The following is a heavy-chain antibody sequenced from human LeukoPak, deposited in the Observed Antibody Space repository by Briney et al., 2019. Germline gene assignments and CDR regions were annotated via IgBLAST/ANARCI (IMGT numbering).Heavy chain of an antibody. J-gene: IGHJ4*02. CDR3: ARNFYASSGYYLDDFYFDF. CDR2: ISSSSSYI. V-gene: IGHV3-21*04. Sequence: GGSLRLSCAASGFTFSSYSMNWVRQAPGKGLEWVSSISSSSSYIYYADSVKGRFTISRDNAKNSLYLQMNSLRAEDTALYYCARNFYASSGYYLDDFYFDFWGQGTLVTVSS. D-gene: IGHD3-22*01. CDR1: GFTFSSYS.